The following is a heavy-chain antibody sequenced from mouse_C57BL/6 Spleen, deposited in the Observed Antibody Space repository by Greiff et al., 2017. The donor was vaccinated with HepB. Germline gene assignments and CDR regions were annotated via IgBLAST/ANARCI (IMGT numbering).Heavy chain of an antibody. Sequence: EVQLQQSGPGLVKPSQSLSLTCSVTGYSITSGYYWNWIRQFPGNKLEWMGYISYDGSNNYNPSLKNRISITRDTSKNQFFLKLNSVTTEDTATYYCARDDYYGSSLAYWGQGTLVTVSA. CDR3: ARDDYYGSSLAY. CDR2: ISYDGSN. D-gene: IGHD1-1*01. CDR1: GYSITSGYY. V-gene: IGHV3-6*01. J-gene: IGHJ3*01.